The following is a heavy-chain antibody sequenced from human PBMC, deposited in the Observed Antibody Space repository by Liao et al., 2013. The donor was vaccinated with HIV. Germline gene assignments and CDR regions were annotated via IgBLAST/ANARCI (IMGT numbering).Heavy chain of an antibody. J-gene: IGHJ4*02. Sequence: QVQLQESGPGLVKPSETLSLTCAVYGGSFSRYYWSWIRQPPGKGLEWIGEINHSGSTNYNPSLKSRVTISVDTSKNQFSLKLSSVTAADTAVYYCARGFRLRLGLVDYWGQGTLVTVSS. CDR3: ARGFRLRLGLVDY. V-gene: IGHV4-34*01. CDR1: GGSFSRYY. CDR2: INHSGST. D-gene: IGHD3-16*01.